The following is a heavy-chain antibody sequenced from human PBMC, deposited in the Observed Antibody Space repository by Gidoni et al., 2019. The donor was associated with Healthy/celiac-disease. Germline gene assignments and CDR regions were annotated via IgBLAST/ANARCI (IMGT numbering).Heavy chain of an antibody. CDR2: TYPGDSDT. CDR3: ARLGGSSWYSRSYYYGMDV. Sequence: EVQLVQSGAEVKKPGESLKISCKGSGYSFTSYWIGWVRQMPGKGLEWMGITYPGDSDTRYSPSFQGQVTISADKSIITAYLQWSSLKASDTAMYYCARLGGSSWYSRSYYYGMDVWGQGTTVTVSS. V-gene: IGHV5-51*01. J-gene: IGHJ6*02. CDR1: GYSFTSYW. D-gene: IGHD6-13*01.